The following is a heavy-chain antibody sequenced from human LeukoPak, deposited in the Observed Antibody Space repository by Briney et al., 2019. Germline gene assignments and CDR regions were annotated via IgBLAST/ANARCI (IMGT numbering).Heavy chain of an antibody. D-gene: IGHD4-17*01. CDR3: TYGDYPLTY. Sequence: GGSLRLSCAASGLTVTNNYWNWVRQPPGKGPEWTSLIYSNGDTRYADSVKGRFTFSRDNSKNTLYLQMNSLRAEDTAVYYCTYGDYPLTYWGQGTLVSVSS. CDR1: GLTVTNNY. V-gene: IGHV3-66*01. CDR2: IYSNGDT. J-gene: IGHJ4*02.